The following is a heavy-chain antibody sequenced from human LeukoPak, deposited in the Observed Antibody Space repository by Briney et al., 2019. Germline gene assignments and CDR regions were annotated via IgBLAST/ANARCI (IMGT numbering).Heavy chain of an antibody. J-gene: IGHJ3*01. CDR2: ISYSGTT. Sequence: PSETLSLTCTVSGGSISSFYWSWIRQPPGKGLEYIGYISYSGTTSYNPSLKSRVTISVDTSKNQFSLTLTSVTAADTAVYYCARDKGLPQAFDLWGQGTIVTVSS. V-gene: IGHV4-59*01. D-gene: IGHD5/OR15-5a*01. CDR1: GGSISSFY. CDR3: ARDKGLPQAFDL.